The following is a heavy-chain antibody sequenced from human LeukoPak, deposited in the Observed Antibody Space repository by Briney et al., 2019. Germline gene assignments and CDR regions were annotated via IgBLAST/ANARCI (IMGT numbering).Heavy chain of an antibody. J-gene: IGHJ4*02. CDR1: GGSISGYS. Sequence: SETLSLACTVSGGSISGYSWSWIRQPPGKGLEWIGYLYYSGSTNYNPSLKSRVTMSVDTSKTHFSLRLSSVTAADTAVYYCARHGDHTSGWYDLDYWGQGTLVTVSS. V-gene: IGHV4-59*08. CDR2: LYYSGST. D-gene: IGHD6-19*01. CDR3: ARHGDHTSGWYDLDY.